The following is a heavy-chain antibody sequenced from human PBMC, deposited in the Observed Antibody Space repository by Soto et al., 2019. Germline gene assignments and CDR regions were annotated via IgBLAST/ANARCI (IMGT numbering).Heavy chain of an antibody. D-gene: IGHD2-21*02. Sequence: QVQLVEAGGGVVQPGKSLRLSCAASGFTFSSYGMHWVRQAPGKGLEWVAVISYDGSNKYSADSVKGRFTFSRDNSMNTLYLQMNSLRAEDTAVYYCPRDSGGVVVTLGWYFDLWGRGTLVTVSS. CDR1: GFTFSSYG. J-gene: IGHJ2*01. CDR3: PRDSGGVVVTLGWYFDL. CDR2: ISYDGSNK. V-gene: IGHV3-30*03.